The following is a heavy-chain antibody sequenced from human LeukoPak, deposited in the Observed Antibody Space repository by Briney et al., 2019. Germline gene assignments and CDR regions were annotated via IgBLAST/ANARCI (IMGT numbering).Heavy chain of an antibody. CDR2: IYYSGTT. D-gene: IGHD3-3*01. CDR3: TRAYWIGFHFDS. V-gene: IGHV4-30-4*01. CDR1: GGSISSGDYF. Sequence: SETLSLTCTVSGGSISSGDYFWTWLRQPPGKGLEYIGYIYYSGTTYYNPSLKSRITMSVDMSANQFSLRLTSVSAADTAVYYCTRAYWIGFHFDSWGQGILVSVSP. J-gene: IGHJ4*02.